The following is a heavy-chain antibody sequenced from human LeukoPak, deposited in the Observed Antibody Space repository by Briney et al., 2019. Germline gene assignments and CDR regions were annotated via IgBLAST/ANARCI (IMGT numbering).Heavy chain of an antibody. J-gene: IGHJ4*02. V-gene: IGHV4-39*07. Sequence: PSETLSLTCTVSGGSISSSSYYWGWIRQPPGKGLEWIGSIYFSGSTFYNPSLKSRLTISVDTSKNQLSLKLRSVTAADTAVYYCASLKVVVAATGGRFDYWGQGTLVTVSS. D-gene: IGHD2-15*01. CDR2: IYFSGST. CDR3: ASLKVVVAATGGRFDY. CDR1: GGSISSSSYY.